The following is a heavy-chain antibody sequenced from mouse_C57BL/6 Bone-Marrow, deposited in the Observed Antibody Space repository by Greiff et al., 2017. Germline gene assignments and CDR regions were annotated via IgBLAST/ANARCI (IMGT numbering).Heavy chain of an antibody. CDR1: GYPFTNYY. CDR3: AREPYYYGSSFYWYFDV. Sequence: EVQLQQSGPGLVKPGPSVKISCKASGYPFTNYYMNWVKQSHGKSLEWMGDINPNNGGTSYNKKFKGKATLTVDKSSSTAYMELRSLTSEDSAVYYCAREPYYYGSSFYWYFDVWGTGTTVTVSA. J-gene: IGHJ1*03. V-gene: IGHV1-26*01. CDR2: INPNNGGT. D-gene: IGHD1-1*01.